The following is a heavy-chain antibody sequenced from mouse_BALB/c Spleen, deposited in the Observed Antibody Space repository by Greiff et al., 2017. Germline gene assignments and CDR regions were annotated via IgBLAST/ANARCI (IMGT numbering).Heavy chain of an antibody. J-gene: IGHJ4*01. D-gene: IGHD1-1*01. Sequence: QVQLQQSGAELVRPGTSVKVSCKASGYAFTNYLIEWVKQRPGQGLEWIGVINPGSGGTNYNEKFKGKATLTADKSSSTAYMQLSSLTSDDSAVYFCAIITTVDYYAMDYWGQGTSVTVSS. CDR2: INPGSGGT. CDR1: GYAFTNYL. V-gene: IGHV1-54*01. CDR3: AIITTVDYYAMDY.